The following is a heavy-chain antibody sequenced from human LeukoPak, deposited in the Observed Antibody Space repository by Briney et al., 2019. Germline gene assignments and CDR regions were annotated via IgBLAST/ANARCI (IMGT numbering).Heavy chain of an antibody. D-gene: IGHD3-3*01. Sequence: ASVKVSCKASGGTFSSYAISWVRQAPGQGLEWMGGIIPIFGTANYAQKFQGRVTITTDESTSTAYMELSSLRSEDTAVYYCARGFWSGYYDYYYYYMDVWGKGTTVTVSS. CDR2: IIPIFGTA. CDR1: GGTFSSYA. V-gene: IGHV1-69*05. CDR3: ARGFWSGYYDYYYYYMDV. J-gene: IGHJ6*03.